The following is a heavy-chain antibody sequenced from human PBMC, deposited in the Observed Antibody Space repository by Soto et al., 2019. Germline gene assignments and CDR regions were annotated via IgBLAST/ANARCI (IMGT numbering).Heavy chain of an antibody. Sequence: PGGSLRLSCAASGFTFSSYAMHRVRQAPGKGLEWVAVISYDGSNKYYADSVKGRFTISRDNSKNTLYLQMNSLRAEDTAVYYCATLAAIRGFDYWGQGTLVTVSS. D-gene: IGHD2-15*01. J-gene: IGHJ4*02. CDR2: ISYDGSNK. V-gene: IGHV3-30-3*01. CDR3: ATLAAIRGFDY. CDR1: GFTFSSYA.